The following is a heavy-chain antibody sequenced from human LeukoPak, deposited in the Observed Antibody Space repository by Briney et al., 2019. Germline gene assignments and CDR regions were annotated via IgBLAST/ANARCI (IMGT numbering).Heavy chain of an antibody. CDR1: GGTFSSYA. CDR3: ARVYDSAATKGYYYYYYMDV. Sequence: SVKVSYKASGGTFSSYAISWVRQAPGQGLEWMGRIIPILGIANYAQKFQGRVTITADESTSTAYMELSSLRSEDTAVYYCARVYDSAATKGYYYYYYMDVWGKGTTVTVSS. CDR2: IIPILGIA. J-gene: IGHJ6*03. D-gene: IGHD6-13*01. V-gene: IGHV1-69*04.